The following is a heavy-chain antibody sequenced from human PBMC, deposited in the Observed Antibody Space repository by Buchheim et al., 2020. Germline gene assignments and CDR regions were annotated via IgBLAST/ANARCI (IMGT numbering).Heavy chain of an antibody. J-gene: IGHJ5*01. Sequence: QLVESGGALVQPGGSLRLSCVASMSTFSNSEMNWVRQTPGKGLEWIAYISSAGSKKDYEDSVKGRLTISRDNAKSSLFLEMKSLGAEDTAIYYCAKSSGWFDSWGQGTL. CDR1: MSTFSNSE. D-gene: IGHD3-22*01. CDR3: AKSSGWFDS. V-gene: IGHV3-48*03. CDR2: ISSAGSKK.